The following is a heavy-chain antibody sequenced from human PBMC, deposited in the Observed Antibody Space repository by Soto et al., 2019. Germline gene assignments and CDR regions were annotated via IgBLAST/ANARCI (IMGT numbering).Heavy chain of an antibody. CDR1: GSTFSNYA. V-gene: IGHV3-23*01. D-gene: IGHD1-1*01. Sequence: EVQLLESGGGLVQPGGSLRLSCAASGSTFSNYAMDWVRQAPGKGLEWVSAISNSFSDGNTLYADSVKGRFTISRDNDKNTVFLEMNSLRAEDTAVYDCAKVFAPEGGNDFDHWGQGTLVTVSS. CDR2: ISNSFSDGNT. J-gene: IGHJ4*02. CDR3: AKVFAPEGGNDFDH.